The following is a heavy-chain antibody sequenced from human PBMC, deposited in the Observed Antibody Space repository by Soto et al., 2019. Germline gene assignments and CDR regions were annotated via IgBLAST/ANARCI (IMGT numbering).Heavy chain of an antibody. J-gene: IGHJ4*02. CDR3: ARDKITARFDY. V-gene: IGHV4-34*01. Sequence: QVQLQQWGAGLLKPSETLSLTCAVYGGSFSGYYWTWIRQPPGTGLEWFGEINHSGSTNYNPSLKTRVTIPVDTSKTQFSLTLTSVTAADTAVYYCARDKITARFDYWGQGTLVTVSS. CDR2: INHSGST. CDR1: GGSFSGYY. D-gene: IGHD3-10*01.